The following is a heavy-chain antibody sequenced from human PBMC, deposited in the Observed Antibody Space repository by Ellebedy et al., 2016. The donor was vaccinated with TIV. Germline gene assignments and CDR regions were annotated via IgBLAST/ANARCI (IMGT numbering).Heavy chain of an antibody. D-gene: IGHD3-22*01. CDR1: GFTLEDYT. V-gene: IGHV3-43*01. J-gene: IGHJ4*02. CDR2: ISWDGVST. CDR3: TKDRIVVAQGGGHNFDY. Sequence: PGGSLRLSCAASGFTLEDYTMHWVRQAPGKGLEWVSLISWDGVSTYYADSVKGRFTISRDNSKHSLYLQMNSLRTEDTALYYCTKDRIVVAQGGGHNFDYWGQGILVTVSS.